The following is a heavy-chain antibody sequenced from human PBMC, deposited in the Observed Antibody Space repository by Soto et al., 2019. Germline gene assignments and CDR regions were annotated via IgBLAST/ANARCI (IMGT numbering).Heavy chain of an antibody. D-gene: IGHD2-2*01. CDR2: INPNSGGT. V-gene: IGHV1-2*04. CDR3: ARAASIVPAAENWYFDL. CDR1: GYTFTGYY. J-gene: IGHJ2*01. Sequence: QVQLVQSGAEVKKPGASVKVSCKASGYTFTGYYMHWVRQAPGQGLEWMGWINPNSGGTNYAQKFQGWVTMTRDTSISTAYMELSRLRSDDTAVYYCARAASIVPAAENWYFDLWGRGTLVTVSS.